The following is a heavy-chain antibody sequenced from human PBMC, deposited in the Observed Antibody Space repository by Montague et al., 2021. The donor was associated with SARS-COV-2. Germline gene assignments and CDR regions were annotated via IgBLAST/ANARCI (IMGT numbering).Heavy chain of an antibody. Sequence: PALVKPTQTLTLTCTFSGFSLSTSGMCVSWIRQPPGKALEWLARIDWDDDKYYSTSLKTRLTISKDTSKNQAVLTMTNMDPEDTATYYCARRTYDILTGYDYGMDVWDQGTTVTVSS. CDR1: GFSLSTSGMC. V-gene: IGHV2-70*11. J-gene: IGHJ6*02. CDR3: ARRTYDILTGYDYGMDV. D-gene: IGHD3-9*01. CDR2: IDWDDDK.